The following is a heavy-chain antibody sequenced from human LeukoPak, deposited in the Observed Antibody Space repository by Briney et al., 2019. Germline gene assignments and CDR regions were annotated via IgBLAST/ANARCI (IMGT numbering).Heavy chain of an antibody. J-gene: IGHJ3*02. CDR2: ISGSGVST. V-gene: IGHV3-23*01. Sequence: GGSLRLACAASGFRFSSYAMSWVRQAPGKGLEWVSAISGSGVSTYYADSVKGRFTISRDNSKNTLYLQMNSLRAEDTAVYYCARQADYYGAFDIWGQGTMVTVSS. CDR3: ARQADYYGAFDI. CDR1: GFRFSSYA. D-gene: IGHD3-10*01.